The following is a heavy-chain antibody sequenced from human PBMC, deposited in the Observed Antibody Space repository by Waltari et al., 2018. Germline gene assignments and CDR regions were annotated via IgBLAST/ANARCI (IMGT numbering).Heavy chain of an antibody. Sequence: EVQLVESGGGLVQPGGSRRLSCAASGFTFSSHWMSWVRQAPGKGREWVANIKQDGSEKYYVDSVKGRFTISRDNAKNSLYLQMNSLRAEDTAVYYCARRQYSSALFYYYYYYMDVWGKGTTVTVSS. V-gene: IGHV3-7*01. D-gene: IGHD6-25*01. CDR3: ARRQYSSALFYYYYYYMDV. CDR1: GFTFSSHW. J-gene: IGHJ6*03. CDR2: IKQDGSEK.